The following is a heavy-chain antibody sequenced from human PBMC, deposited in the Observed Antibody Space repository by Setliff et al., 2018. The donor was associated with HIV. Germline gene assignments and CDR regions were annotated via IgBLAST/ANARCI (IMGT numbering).Heavy chain of an antibody. V-gene: IGHV7-4-1*02. CDR2: LNTETGNS. Sequence: ASVKVSCKASGYTLTTYGISWVRQAPGQGLQWMGWLNTETGNSMYAEGFTGRIVFSLDTPVSTAFLQINSRKDEDTAMYYCARVGSYWSTFDYWGQGALVTVSS. CDR1: GYTLTTYG. J-gene: IGHJ4*02. CDR3: ARVGSYWSTFDY. D-gene: IGHD1-26*01.